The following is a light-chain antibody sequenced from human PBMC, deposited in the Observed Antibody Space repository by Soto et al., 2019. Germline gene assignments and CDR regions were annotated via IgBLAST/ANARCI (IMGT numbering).Light chain of an antibody. CDR1: QSVSSSY. J-gene: IGKJ1*01. CDR3: QQCGSSPS. CDR2: DTS. Sequence: EIVLTQSPGTLSLSPGERATLSCRASQSVSSSYLAWYQQKPGQAPRLLIYDTSSRATGIPDRFSGSGSGTDSTLAISRLEHEDVAVYYCQQCGSSPSFGQGTKVELK. V-gene: IGKV3-20*01.